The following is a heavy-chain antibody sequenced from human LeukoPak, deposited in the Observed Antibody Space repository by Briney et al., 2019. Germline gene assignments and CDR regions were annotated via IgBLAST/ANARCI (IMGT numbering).Heavy chain of an antibody. CDR3: ARGRIRGTYGY. Sequence: GGSLRLSCAASGFTFSSYWMSWVRQAPGKGLEWVANIKQDGSEKYYVDSVKGRFTISRDNARNSLYLQMNSLRAEDTAVYYCARGRIRGTYGYWGQGTLVTVSS. J-gene: IGHJ4*02. V-gene: IGHV3-7*01. D-gene: IGHD3-10*01. CDR2: IKQDGSEK. CDR1: GFTFSSYW.